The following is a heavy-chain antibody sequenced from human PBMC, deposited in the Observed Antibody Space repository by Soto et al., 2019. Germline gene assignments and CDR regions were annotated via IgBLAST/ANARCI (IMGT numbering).Heavy chain of an antibody. D-gene: IGHD3-3*01. CDR2: IRSKANSYAT. CDR3: TRRIVRFLEWPPLADGMDV. CDR1: VCTFSGSA. Sequence: PGGSLRLSCASSVCTFSGSAMHWVRQSSGKGLEWVGRIRSKANSYATAYAASVRGRFTISRDDSKNTAYLQMNSLKTEDTAVYYCTRRIVRFLEWPPLADGMDVWGQGTTCSVSS. V-gene: IGHV3-73*01. J-gene: IGHJ6*02.